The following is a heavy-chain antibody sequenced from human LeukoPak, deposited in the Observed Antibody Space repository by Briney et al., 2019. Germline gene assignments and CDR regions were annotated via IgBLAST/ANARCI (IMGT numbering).Heavy chain of an antibody. CDR2: INPNSGGT. CDR3: ARVCYYGSGSYYY. V-gene: IGHV1-2*02. CDR1: GYSFTGHY. J-gene: IGHJ4*02. Sequence: ASVKVSCKASGYSFTGHYIHWVRQAPGQGLEWMGWINPNSGGTNYAQKFQGRVTMTRDTSISTAYMELSRLRSDDTAVYYCARVCYYGSGSYYYWGQGTLVTVSS. D-gene: IGHD3-10*01.